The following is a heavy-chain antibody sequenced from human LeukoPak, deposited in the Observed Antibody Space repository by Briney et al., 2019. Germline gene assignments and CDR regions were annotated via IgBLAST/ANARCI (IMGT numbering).Heavy chain of an antibody. V-gene: IGHV5-51*01. CDR2: IYPGDSDT. CDR1: GYSFTNYW. D-gene: IGHD3-22*01. J-gene: IGHJ4*02. CDR3: ARLKYYHDSGGFIFDS. Sequence: GESLKISCKGSGYSFTNYWIAWVRQMPGKGLEWMGIIYPGDSDTRYSPSFQGQVTISADKSISTAYLEWSSLKASDTAMYYCARLKYYHDSGGFIFDSWGQGTLVTVSS.